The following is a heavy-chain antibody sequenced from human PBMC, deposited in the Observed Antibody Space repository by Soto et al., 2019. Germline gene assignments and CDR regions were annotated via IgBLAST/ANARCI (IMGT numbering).Heavy chain of an antibody. CDR1: EDTFRNYA. CDR3: ASTKYDSSAYYYWYLGL. D-gene: IGHD3-22*01. V-gene: IGHV1-69*06. J-gene: IGHJ2*01. Sequence: QVELVQSGAEVKKPGSSVKVSCQASEDTFRNYAISWVRQAPGQGLEWMGGIIPIFGTANYAQKFQGRVTITAGTSVNTVNLELSSLRSEDTAVYYCASTKYDSSAYYYWYLGLWGRGTLVTVSS. CDR2: IIPIFGTA.